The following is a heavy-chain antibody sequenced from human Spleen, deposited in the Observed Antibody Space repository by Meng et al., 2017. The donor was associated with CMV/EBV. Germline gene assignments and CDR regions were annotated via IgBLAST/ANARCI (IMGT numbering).Heavy chain of an antibody. V-gene: IGHV3-30*01. CDR3: ARDRGIWSGIFDL. CDR2: ISYDGTAD. D-gene: IGHD3-3*01. CDR1: GFTCSSYA. Sequence: VSGFTCSSYAMHWVRQAPGKGLEWVASISYDGTADYFAASVKGRFTISRDNSKNILFLHMTSLSTEDTALYYCARDRGIWSGIFDLWGQGNLVTVSS. J-gene: IGHJ4*02.